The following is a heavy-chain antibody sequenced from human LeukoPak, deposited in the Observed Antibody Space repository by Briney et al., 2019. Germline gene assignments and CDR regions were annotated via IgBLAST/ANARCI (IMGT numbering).Heavy chain of an antibody. D-gene: IGHD2-2*01. CDR1: GGTFISYA. V-gene: IGHV1-69*05. J-gene: IGHJ4*02. CDR3: AGNPGVYCSSTSCYRFDY. Sequence: GASVKVSCKASGGTFISYAISWVRQAPGQGLEWMGGIIPIFGTANYAQKFQGRVTITTDESTSTAYMELSSLRSEDTAVYYCAGNPGVYCSSTSCYRFDYWGQGTLVTVSS. CDR2: IIPIFGTA.